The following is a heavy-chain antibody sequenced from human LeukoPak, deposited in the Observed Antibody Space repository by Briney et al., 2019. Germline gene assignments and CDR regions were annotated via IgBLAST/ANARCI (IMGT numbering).Heavy chain of an antibody. CDR1: GFTFSSYA. CDR2: ISGSGGST. J-gene: IGHJ4*02. CDR3: AKDQAMIVVVITGNFGY. V-gene: IGHV3-23*01. Sequence: GGSLRLSCAASGFTFSSYAMSWVRQAPGKGLEWVSAISGSGGSTYYADSVKGRFTISRDNSKNTLYLQMNSLRAEDTAVYYCAKDQAMIVVVITGNFGYWGQGTLVTVSS. D-gene: IGHD3-22*01.